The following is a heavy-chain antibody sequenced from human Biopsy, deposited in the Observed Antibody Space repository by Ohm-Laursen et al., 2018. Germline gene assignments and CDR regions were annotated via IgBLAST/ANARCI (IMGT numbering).Heavy chain of an antibody. V-gene: IGHV1-69*08. CDR3: AREAIGYQLPCDD. D-gene: IGHD2-15*01. CDR2: IIPILRTT. Sequence: SVKVSCKASGGSFSTYTISWVRQAPGQGLEWMGRIIPILRTTTYAPKFQGRVTFTADKSSSTAYLELSSLTSEDTAMFYCAREAIGYQLPCDDWGQGTLVTVSS. J-gene: IGHJ4*02. CDR1: GGSFSTYT.